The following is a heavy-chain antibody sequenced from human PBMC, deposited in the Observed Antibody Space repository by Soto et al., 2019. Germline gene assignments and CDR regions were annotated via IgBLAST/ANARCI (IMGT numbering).Heavy chain of an antibody. CDR1: GGTFSSYA. J-gene: IGHJ6*02. CDR3: ARGEVAANPPDCYCGMDV. CDR2: IIPIFGTA. Sequence: SVKVSCKASGGTFSSYAISWVRQAPGQGLEWMGGIIPIFGTANYAQKFQGRVTITADESTSTAYMELSSLRSEDTAVYYCARGEVAANPPDCYCGMDVWGPGTTVTVSS. D-gene: IGHD2-15*01. V-gene: IGHV1-69*13.